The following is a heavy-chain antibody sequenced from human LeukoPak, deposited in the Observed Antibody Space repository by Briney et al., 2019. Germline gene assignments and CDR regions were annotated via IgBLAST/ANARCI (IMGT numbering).Heavy chain of an antibody. CDR2: ISGGGDST. J-gene: IGHJ4*02. CDR3: ARDSSRYSGYDYDY. V-gene: IGHV3-21*01. CDR1: GFTLRSYW. D-gene: IGHD5-12*01. Sequence: GGSLRLSCAASGFTLRSYWMHWVRQAPGKGLEWVSAISGGGDSTYYADSAKGRFTISRDNAKNSLYLQMNSLRAEDTAVYYCARDSSRYSGYDYDYWGQGTLVTVSS.